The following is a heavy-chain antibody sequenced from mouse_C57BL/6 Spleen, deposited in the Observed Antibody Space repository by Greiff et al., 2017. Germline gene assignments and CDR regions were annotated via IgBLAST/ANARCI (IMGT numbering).Heavy chain of an antibody. D-gene: IGHD2-5*01. CDR1: GYTFTSYW. Sequence: QVHVKQSGAELVKPGASVKLSCKASGYTFTSYWMHWVKQRPGQGLEWIGMIHPNSGSTNYNEKFKSKATLTVDKSSSTAYMQLSSLTSEDSAVYYCARSGSNYVGAWFAYWGQGTLVTVSA. CDR3: ARSGSNYVGAWFAY. V-gene: IGHV1-64*01. CDR2: IHPNSGST. J-gene: IGHJ3*01.